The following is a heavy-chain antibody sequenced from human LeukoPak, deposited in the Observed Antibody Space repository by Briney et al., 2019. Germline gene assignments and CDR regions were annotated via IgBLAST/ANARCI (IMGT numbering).Heavy chain of an antibody. J-gene: IGHJ3*02. CDR1: GFTFTSSA. CDR2: IVVGSGNT. V-gene: IGHV1-58*01. Sequence: SVKVSCKASGFTFTSSAVQWVRQARGQRLEWIGWIVVGSGNTNYAQKFQERVTITRDMSTSTAYMELSSPRSEDTAVYYCAAGQDFQYCGGDCSAFDIWGQGTMVTVSS. D-gene: IGHD2-21*02. CDR3: AAGQDFQYCGGDCSAFDI.